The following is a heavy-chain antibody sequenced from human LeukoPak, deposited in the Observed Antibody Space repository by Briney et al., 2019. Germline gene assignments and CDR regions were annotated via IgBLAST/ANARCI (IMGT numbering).Heavy chain of an antibody. J-gene: IGHJ4*02. D-gene: IGHD2-8*01. CDR2: INQGGSRL. V-gene: IGHV3-7*01. Sequence: GGSLRLSCAGSGFTFGRYWMSWVRQAPGKGLEWVASINQGGSRLHYLDSVTGRFIISRDDAQNSLFLQMTRLRVDDTAVFYCARLKDDVTKLDYWGQGTLVSVSS. CDR1: GFTFGRYW. CDR3: ARLKDDVTKLDY.